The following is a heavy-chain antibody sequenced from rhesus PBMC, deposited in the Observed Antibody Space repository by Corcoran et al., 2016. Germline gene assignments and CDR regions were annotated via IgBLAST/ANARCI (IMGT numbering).Heavy chain of an antibody. CDR1: GFSISTTGTG. J-gene: IGHJ4*01. Sequence: QVTLKESGPALVKPTQTLTLTCTFSGFSISTTGTGVGWIRQPPGKALEWLASIYWNDSKYYSTSLKSRLTIPKDTSKNQVVLTMTNMDPVDTATYYCAREKWVQFDFDYWGQGVLVTVSS. D-gene: IGHD5-24*01. CDR3: AREKWVQFDFDY. CDR2: IYWNDSK. V-gene: IGHV2-95*01.